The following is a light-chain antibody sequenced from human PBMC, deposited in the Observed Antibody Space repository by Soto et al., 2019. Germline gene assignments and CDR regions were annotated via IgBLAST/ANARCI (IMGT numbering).Light chain of an antibody. Sequence: QSVLTQPPSVSAAPGQRVTISCSGSSSNIENNFVSWYQQLPGTAPKVLIYDNNKRPSGTPDRVSGSKSGTSATLGITGLQTGDEADYYCGAWDNSLSAGVFGGGTQLTVL. J-gene: IGLJ2*01. CDR2: DNN. V-gene: IGLV1-51*01. CDR3: GAWDNSLSAGV. CDR1: SSNIENNF.